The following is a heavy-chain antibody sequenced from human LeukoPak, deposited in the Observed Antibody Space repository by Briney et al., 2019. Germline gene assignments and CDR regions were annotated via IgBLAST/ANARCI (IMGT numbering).Heavy chain of an antibody. CDR1: GFTFSSYA. V-gene: IGHV3-30-3*01. CDR3: ARDKAAAGDY. Sequence: QPGRSLRLSCAASGFTFSSYAMHWVRQAPGKGLEWVAVISYDGSNKYYADSVKGRLTISRDNSKNTLYLQMNSLRAEDTAVYYCARDKAAAGDYWGQGTLVTVSS. D-gene: IGHD6-13*01. CDR2: ISYDGSNK. J-gene: IGHJ4*02.